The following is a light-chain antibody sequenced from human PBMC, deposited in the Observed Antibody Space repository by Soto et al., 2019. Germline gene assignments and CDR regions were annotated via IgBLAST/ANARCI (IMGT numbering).Light chain of an antibody. CDR2: DTF. V-gene: IGKV3-11*01. Sequence: EIVLTQSPATLSLSPGERATLSCRASQSVGNFIAWYQQKPGQAPRLLIFDTFNRFTGIPGRFSGSGSGTEFTLTINILEPEDSAVYYCQQRSAWPLTFGGGTRVEIK. CDR1: QSVGNF. J-gene: IGKJ4*02. CDR3: QQRSAWPLT.